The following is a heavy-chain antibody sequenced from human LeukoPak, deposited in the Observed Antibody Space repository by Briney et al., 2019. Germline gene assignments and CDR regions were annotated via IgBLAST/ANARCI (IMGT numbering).Heavy chain of an antibody. D-gene: IGHD5-12*01. CDR1: GYTFTNYG. V-gene: IGHV1-18*01. Sequence: ASVKVSCKASGYTFTNYGISWVRQAPGQGLEWMGWIISYNGNTNYAQKLQDRVTMTTDTSTSTAYMELRSLRSDDTAVYYCARGVYSDYDTYFDYWGQGTLVTVSS. CDR3: ARGVYSDYDTYFDY. J-gene: IGHJ4*02. CDR2: IISYNGNT.